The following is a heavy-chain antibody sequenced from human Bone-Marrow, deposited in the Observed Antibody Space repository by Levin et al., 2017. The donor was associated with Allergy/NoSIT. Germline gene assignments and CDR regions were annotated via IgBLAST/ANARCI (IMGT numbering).Heavy chain of an antibody. CDR3: ARDGGSFSFDY. Sequence: PGGSLRLSCAASGFIFSYCGFYWVRQAPDKGLEWLAVIWSDGSSEYHDSVKARFTISRDNSKNTLYLQMNSLRPEDTAVYYCARDGGSFSFDYLGRGTLLTVSS. D-gene: IGHD1-26*01. J-gene: IGHJ4*02. V-gene: IGHV3-33*01. CDR1: GFIFSYCG. CDR2: IWSDGSSE.